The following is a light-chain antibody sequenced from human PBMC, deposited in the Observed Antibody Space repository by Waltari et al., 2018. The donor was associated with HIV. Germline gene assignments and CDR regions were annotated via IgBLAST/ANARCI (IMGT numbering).Light chain of an antibody. CDR1: QSLLYSNGYDY. CDR3: MQALQTPRT. V-gene: IGKV2-28*01. CDR2: LGS. J-gene: IGKJ1*01. Sequence: IVQTQSPHVVPVPPGERAPISCSSRQSLLYSNGYDYLDWYLQKPGQSPQLLIYLGSNRASGVPDRFSGSGSGTDFTLKISRVGPEDVGVYYCMQALQTPRTFGQGTKVEV.